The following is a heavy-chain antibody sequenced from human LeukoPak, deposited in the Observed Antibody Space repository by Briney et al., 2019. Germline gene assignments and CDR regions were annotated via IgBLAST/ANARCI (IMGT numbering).Heavy chain of an antibody. Sequence: ASVKVSCKASGYTVTSYGISWVRQAPGQGLEWMGWISAYNGNTNYAQKLQGRVTMTTDTSTSTAYMELRSLRSDDTAVYYCARASLEGYCSGGSCSDSHFDYWGQGTLVTVSS. CDR3: ARASLEGYCSGGSCSDSHFDY. V-gene: IGHV1-18*01. J-gene: IGHJ4*02. CDR1: GYTVTSYG. CDR2: ISAYNGNT. D-gene: IGHD2-15*01.